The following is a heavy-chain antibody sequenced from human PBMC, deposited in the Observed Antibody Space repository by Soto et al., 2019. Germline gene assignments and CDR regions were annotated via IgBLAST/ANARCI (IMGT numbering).Heavy chain of an antibody. CDR3: ARDFICVVPYIDY. J-gene: IGHJ4*02. Sequence: QVQLVQSGAEVKKPGSSVKVSCKASGGTFSSYAISWVRQAPGQGLEWMGGIIPIFGTANYAQKFQGRVTITADKSTIITYRELSSLRYEDTAKYYCARDFICVVPYIDYWGQGTVVT. CDR2: IIPIFGTA. D-gene: IGHD3-3*02. CDR1: GGTFSSYA. V-gene: IGHV1-69*06.